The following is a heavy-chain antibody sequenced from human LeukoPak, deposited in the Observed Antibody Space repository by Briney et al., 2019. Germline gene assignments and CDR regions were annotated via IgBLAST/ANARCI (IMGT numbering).Heavy chain of an antibody. CDR3: ARGRCSTSCTFDP. CDR2: IYYSGRT. CDR1: GGSISSYY. J-gene: IGHJ5*02. D-gene: IGHD2-2*01. Sequence: SETLSLTCTVSGGSISSYYWSWIRQPPGKGLEWIGYIYYSGRTNYNPSLKSRVTISVDTSKNQFSLKLSSVTAADTAVYYCARGRCSTSCTFDPWGQGTLVTVSS. V-gene: IGHV4-59*01.